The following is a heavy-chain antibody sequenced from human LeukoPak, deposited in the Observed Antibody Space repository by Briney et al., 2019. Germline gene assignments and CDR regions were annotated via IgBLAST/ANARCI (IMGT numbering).Heavy chain of an antibody. D-gene: IGHD3-22*01. CDR1: GYTFSGYY. V-gene: IGHV1-2*02. CDR2: INPNSGGT. Sequence: ASVRVSCKASGYTFSGYYMHWVRQAPGQGLEWMGWINPNSGGTNYAQKFQGRVTMTRDTSISTAYMELSRLRSDDTAVYYCARGYYYDSSGPIILDYWGQGTLVTVSS. J-gene: IGHJ4*02. CDR3: ARGYYYDSSGPIILDY.